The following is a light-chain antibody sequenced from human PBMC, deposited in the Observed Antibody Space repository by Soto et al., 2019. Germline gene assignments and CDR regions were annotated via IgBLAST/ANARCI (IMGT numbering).Light chain of an antibody. Sequence: ETVLTQSPGTLSLSPGERATLSCRASQTVNNRYVAWYQHKVGQAPRVLIHAASSRTTGLPHRFSGSGSGTEFPLTISRLAPEDFVVYYCQQYVNAPWTFGQGTTVEI. CDR2: AAS. V-gene: IGKV3-20*01. J-gene: IGKJ1*01. CDR3: QQYVNAPWT. CDR1: QTVNNRY.